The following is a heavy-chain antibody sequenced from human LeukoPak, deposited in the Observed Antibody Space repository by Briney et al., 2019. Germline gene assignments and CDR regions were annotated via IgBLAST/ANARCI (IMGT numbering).Heavy chain of an antibody. CDR1: GGSVSSGDYY. Sequence: PSQTLSLTCTVSGGSVSSGDYYWIWIRQPPGKGLEWIGYTHSSGNTFYNPTLKSRTTISVDPSQNHFSLRLTSVTAADSAVFYCAATFGSGSYYYYYYGMAVWGQGTSVTVS. CDR2: THSSGNT. D-gene: IGHD3-10*01. V-gene: IGHV4-30-4*01. J-gene: IGHJ6*02. CDR3: AATFGSGSYYYYYYGMAV.